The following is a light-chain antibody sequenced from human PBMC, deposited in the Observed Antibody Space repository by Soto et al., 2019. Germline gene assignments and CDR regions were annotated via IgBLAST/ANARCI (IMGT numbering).Light chain of an antibody. J-gene: IGKJ5*01. V-gene: IGKV3-11*01. CDR1: QSVSSY. CDR2: DAS. CDR3: LQANRVPLS. Sequence: EIVLTQSPGTLSLSPGERATLSCRASQSVSSYLAWYQQKPGQAPRLLIYDASNRATGIPARFSGSGSGTDFTLTISSLQPEDFAIYFCLQANRVPLSFGQGTRLEIK.